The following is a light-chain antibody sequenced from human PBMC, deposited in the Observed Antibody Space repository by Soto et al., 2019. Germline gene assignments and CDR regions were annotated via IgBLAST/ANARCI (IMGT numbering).Light chain of an antibody. CDR1: QTVGSNY. Sequence: EIVLTQSPGTLSLSPGERATLSCRASQTVGSNYLAWYQQKPGQAPRLLFFAASARATGIPDRFSAIGSGTDFTLTINRLEPEDFAVYYCQQYATSPRTFGQGTRLEIK. CDR3: QQYATSPRT. CDR2: AAS. J-gene: IGKJ2*01. V-gene: IGKV3-20*01.